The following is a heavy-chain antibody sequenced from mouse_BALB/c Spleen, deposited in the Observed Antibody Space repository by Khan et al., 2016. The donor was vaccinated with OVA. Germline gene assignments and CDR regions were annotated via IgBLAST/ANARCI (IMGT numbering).Heavy chain of an antibody. CDR2: INTYTGEP. CDR3: ASAAYYWFFAV. Sequence: QIQLVQSGPELKKPGETVKISCKASGYTFTNYGMNWVKQAPGKGLKWMGWINTYTGEPTYADDFKGRFAFSLETSANTAYLQINNLKNEDTATYVCASAAYYWFFAVWGAGTTVTVSS. CDR1: GYTFTNYG. V-gene: IGHV9-3-1*01. J-gene: IGHJ1*01.